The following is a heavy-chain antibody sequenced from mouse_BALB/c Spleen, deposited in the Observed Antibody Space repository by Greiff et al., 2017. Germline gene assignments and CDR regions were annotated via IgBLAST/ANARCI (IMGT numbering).Heavy chain of an antibody. CDR1: GFSLTSYG. D-gene: IGHD2-4*01. CDR3: SYYDYGVFAY. CDR2: IWAGGST. Sequence: QVQLQQSGPGLVAPSQCLSITCTVSGFSLTSYGVHWVRQPPGKGLEWLGVIWAGGSTNYNSALMSRLSISKDNSKSQVFLKMNSLQTDDTAMYYCSYYDYGVFAYWGQGTLVTVSA. J-gene: IGHJ3*01. V-gene: IGHV2-9*02.